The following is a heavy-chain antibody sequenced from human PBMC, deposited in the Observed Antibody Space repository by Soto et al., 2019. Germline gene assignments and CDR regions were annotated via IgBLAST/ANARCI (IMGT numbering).Heavy chain of an antibody. CDR3: ARIRPGYSSSWYYFDY. CDR2: IDWDDDK. J-gene: IGHJ4*02. CDR1: GFSLSTSGMC. V-gene: IGHV2-70*01. Sequence: ESGPTLVNPAQTLTLTCTFSGFSLSTSGMCVSWIRQPPGKALEWLALIDWDDDKYYSTSLKTRLTISKDTSKNQVVLTMTNMDPVDTATYYCARIRPGYSSSWYYFDYWGQGTLVTVSS. D-gene: IGHD6-13*01.